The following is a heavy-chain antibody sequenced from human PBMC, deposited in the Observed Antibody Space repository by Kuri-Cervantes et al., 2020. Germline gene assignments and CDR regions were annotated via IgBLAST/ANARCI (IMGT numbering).Heavy chain of an antibody. J-gene: IGHJ4*02. CDR3: ARGRLVIPAEYYFDY. D-gene: IGHD2-2*01. V-gene: IGHV3-30*03. CDR1: GFTFSSYG. CDR2: ISYDGSNK. Sequence: GESLKISCAASGFTFSSYGMHWVRQAPGKGLEWVAVISYDGSNKYYADSVKGRFTISRDNSKNTLYLQMNSLRAEDTAVYYCARGRLVIPAEYYFDYWGQGTLVTVSS.